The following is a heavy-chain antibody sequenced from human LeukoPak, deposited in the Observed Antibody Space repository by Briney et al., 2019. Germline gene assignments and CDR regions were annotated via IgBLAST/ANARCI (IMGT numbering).Heavy chain of an antibody. V-gene: IGHV3-53*01. D-gene: IGHD3-10*01. CDR2: IYSDGST. CDR1: GFTVSSSY. Sequence: GGSLRLSCAASGFTVSSSYMSWVRQAPGKGLEWVSVIYSDGSTYYPDSVKGRFTISRDNSKNTLYLQMNSLRAEDTAVYYCAKDIYYGSGSYRMGYDYWGQGTLVTVSS. J-gene: IGHJ4*02. CDR3: AKDIYYGSGSYRMGYDY.